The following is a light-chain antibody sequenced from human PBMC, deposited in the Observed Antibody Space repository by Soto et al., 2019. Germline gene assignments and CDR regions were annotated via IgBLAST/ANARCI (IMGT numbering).Light chain of an antibody. Sequence: QSVLTQAASGSGSPGQSITISCHGNSSDVGGYNYVPWYQQHPGKAPKLMIYDVSNRPSGVSNRFSGSKSGNTASLSISGLQAEDEADYYCSSYTSSSTRVFGTGTKVTVL. J-gene: IGLJ1*01. CDR3: SSYTSSSTRV. CDR1: SSDVGGYNY. CDR2: DVS. V-gene: IGLV2-14*01.